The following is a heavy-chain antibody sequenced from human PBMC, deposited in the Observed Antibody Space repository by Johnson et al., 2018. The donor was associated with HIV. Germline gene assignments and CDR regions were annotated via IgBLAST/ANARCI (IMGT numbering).Heavy chain of an antibody. CDR3: VRRQYISTWQDAFDV. D-gene: IGHD6-13*01. V-gene: IGHV3-30*14. CDR2: ISYDGSNK. J-gene: IGHJ3*01. Sequence: QVQLVESGGGLVQPGGSLRLSCATSGFTFSSYAMHWVRQAPGKGLEWVAVISYDGSNKYYADSVKGRFTISRDNSKNTLYLQLGSLRDDDTAVYYCVRRQYISTWQDAFDVWGQGTMVTVSS. CDR1: GFTFSSYA.